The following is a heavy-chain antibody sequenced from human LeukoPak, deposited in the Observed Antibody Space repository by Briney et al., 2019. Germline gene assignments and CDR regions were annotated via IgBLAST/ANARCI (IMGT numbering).Heavy chain of an antibody. CDR1: GFTFSSYG. V-gene: IGHV3-30*02. CDR3: ARGPSRANAFDY. Sequence: GGSLRLSCAVSGFTFSSYGTHWVRQAPGKGLEWVAFIRYDGSNKYYADSVKGRFTISRDNSKNTLYLQMNSLRAEDTAVYYRARGPSRANAFDYWGQGTLVTVSS. D-gene: IGHD2-8*01. CDR2: IRYDGSNK. J-gene: IGHJ4*02.